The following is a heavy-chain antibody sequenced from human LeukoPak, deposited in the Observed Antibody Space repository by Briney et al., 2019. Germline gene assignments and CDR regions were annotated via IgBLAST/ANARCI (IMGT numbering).Heavy chain of an antibody. J-gene: IGHJ4*02. V-gene: IGHV3-21*01. CDR3: ARDTLNYYDSSGYYLDFDY. CDR1: GFTFSSYS. Sequence: GGSLRLSCAASGFTFSSYSMNWVRQAPGKGLEWVSSISSSSRYIYYADSVKGRFTISRDNAKNSLYLQMNSLRAEDTAVYYCARDTLNYYDSSGYYLDFDYWGQGTLVTVSS. D-gene: IGHD3-22*01. CDR2: ISSSSRYI.